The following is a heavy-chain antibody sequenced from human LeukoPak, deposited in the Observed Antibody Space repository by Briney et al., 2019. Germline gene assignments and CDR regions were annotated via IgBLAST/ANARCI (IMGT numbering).Heavy chain of an antibody. CDR1: GFTFSSYS. CDR2: ISSSSSYI. CDR3: ASDLGWPRGDAFDI. V-gene: IGHV3-21*01. J-gene: IGHJ3*02. Sequence: PGGSLRLSCAASGFTFSSYSMNWVRQAPGKGLEWVSSISSSSSYIYYADSVKGRFTISRDNAKTSLYLQMNSLRAEDTAVYYCASDLGWPRGDAFDIWGQGTMVTVSS. D-gene: IGHD2-21*01.